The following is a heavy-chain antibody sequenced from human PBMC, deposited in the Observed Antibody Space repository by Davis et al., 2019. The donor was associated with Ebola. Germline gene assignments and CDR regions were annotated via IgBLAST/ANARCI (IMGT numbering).Heavy chain of an antibody. V-gene: IGHV5-51*01. D-gene: IGHD3-16*01. CDR3: ARPTISTVWYPDS. CDR2: IYPGDSGT. J-gene: IGHJ4*02. CDR1: GYNFAYYW. Sequence: GGSLRLSCKASGYNFAYYWIGWVRQMPGKGLEWMGIIYPGDSGTKYRPSFQGQVNISADKSINTAYLQWTSLKASDSGIYYCARPTISTVWYPDSWGQGTLVTVSS.